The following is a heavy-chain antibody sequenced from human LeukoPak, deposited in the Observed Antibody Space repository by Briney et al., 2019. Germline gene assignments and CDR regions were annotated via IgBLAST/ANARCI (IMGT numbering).Heavy chain of an antibody. J-gene: IGHJ3*02. Sequence: GGSLRLSCAASGFTFSSYGMHWVRQAPGKGLEWVAVIWYDGSNKYYADSVKGRFTISRDNSKNTLHLQMNSLRAEDTAVYYCARGKVVTDAFDIWGQGTMVTVSS. V-gene: IGHV3-33*01. CDR3: ARGKVVTDAFDI. CDR2: IWYDGSNK. CDR1: GFTFSSYG. D-gene: IGHD2-21*02.